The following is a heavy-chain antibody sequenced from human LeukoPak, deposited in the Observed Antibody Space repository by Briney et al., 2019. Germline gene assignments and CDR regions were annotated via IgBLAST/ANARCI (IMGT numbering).Heavy chain of an antibody. Sequence: SETQSLTCAVYGGSFSGYYWSWIRQPPGKGLEWIGEINHSGSTNYNPSLKSRVTISVDTSKSQFSLKLSSVTAADTAVYYCARGSGGLELRGYYFDYWGQGTLVTVSS. CDR3: ARGSGGLELRGYYFDY. D-gene: IGHD1-7*01. J-gene: IGHJ4*02. V-gene: IGHV4-34*01. CDR1: GGSFSGYY. CDR2: INHSGST.